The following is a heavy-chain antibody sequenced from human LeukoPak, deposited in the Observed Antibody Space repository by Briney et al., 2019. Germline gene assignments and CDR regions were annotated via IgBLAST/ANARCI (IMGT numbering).Heavy chain of an antibody. Sequence: ASVKVSCKASGYTFTGYYMHWVRQAPGQGLEWMGWINPNSGGTNYAQKFQGRVTMTRDTSISTAYMELSRLRSDDTAVYYCATTPSDLYYYYYMDVWGKGTTVTTSS. CDR1: GYTFTGYY. CDR2: INPNSGGT. J-gene: IGHJ6*03. CDR3: ATTPSDLYYYYYMDV. V-gene: IGHV1-2*02.